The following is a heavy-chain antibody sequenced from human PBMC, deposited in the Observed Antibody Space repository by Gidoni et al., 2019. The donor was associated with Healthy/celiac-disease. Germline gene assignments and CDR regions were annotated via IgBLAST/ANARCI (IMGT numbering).Heavy chain of an antibody. CDR1: GGSISSGCYY. Sequence: QVHLQESGPGLVKPSQTLSLTCTVSGGSISSGCYYWSWIRQHPGKGLEWIGYIYYSGSTYYNPSLKSRVTISVDTSKNQFSLKLSSVTAADTAVYYCARDLYCSSTSCYYYYGMDVWGQGTTVTVSS. J-gene: IGHJ6*02. D-gene: IGHD2-2*01. CDR2: IYYSGST. CDR3: ARDLYCSSTSCYYYYGMDV. V-gene: IGHV4-31*03.